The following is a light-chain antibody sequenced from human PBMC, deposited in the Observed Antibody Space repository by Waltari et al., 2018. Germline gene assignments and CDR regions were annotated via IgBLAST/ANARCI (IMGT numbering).Light chain of an antibody. CDR2: EVN. V-gene: IGLV2-8*01. CDR1: YSDVGAYDF. CDR3: TSYAGIDKIL. J-gene: IGLJ2*01. Sequence: QSALTQPPSASGSPGHSVTLSCTGSYSDVGAYDFVSWYRHHPGNAPQLLIYEVNKRPSGVPDRFSGSKSGDTASLTVSGLQAEDEADYYCTSYAGIDKILFGGGTKLTVL.